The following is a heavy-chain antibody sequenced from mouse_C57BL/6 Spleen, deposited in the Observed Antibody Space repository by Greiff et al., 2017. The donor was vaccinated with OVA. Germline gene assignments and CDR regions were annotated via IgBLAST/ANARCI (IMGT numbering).Heavy chain of an antibody. J-gene: IGHJ3*01. CDR2: IYPSDSET. Sequence: VQLQQPGAELVRPGSSVKLSCKASGYTFTSYWMDWVKQRPGQVLEWIGNIYPSDSETHYNQKFKDKATLTVDKSSSTAYMQLSSLTSEDSAVYYCARWGDYGPFAYWGQGTLVTVSA. D-gene: IGHD2-4*01. CDR3: ARWGDYGPFAY. CDR1: GYTFTSYW. V-gene: IGHV1-61*01.